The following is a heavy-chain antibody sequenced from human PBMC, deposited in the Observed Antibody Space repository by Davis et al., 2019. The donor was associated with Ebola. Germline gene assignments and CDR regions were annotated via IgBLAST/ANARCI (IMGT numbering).Heavy chain of an antibody. CDR1: GGSISSYY. Sequence: MPSETLSLTCTVSGGSISSYYWSWIRQPPGKGLEWIGYIYYSGSTNYNPSLKSRVTISVDTSKNQFSLKLSSVTAADTAVYYCAREEVAVAGRGAFDIWGQGTMVTVSS. D-gene: IGHD6-19*01. CDR2: IYYSGST. J-gene: IGHJ3*02. CDR3: AREEVAVAGRGAFDI. V-gene: IGHV4-59*01.